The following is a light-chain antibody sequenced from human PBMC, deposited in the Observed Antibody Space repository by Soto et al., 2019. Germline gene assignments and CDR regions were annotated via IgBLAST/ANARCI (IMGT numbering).Light chain of an antibody. CDR2: GVS. J-gene: IGKJ2*01. Sequence: EIVLTQSPGTLSLSPGERATLSCMASQTLTTTYLAWYQQKPGQAPGLLIYGVSRRATGIPDRFSGSGSGTDFTLTISRLEPEDFAVYSCQQYADLPYTFGQGTTLEI. CDR3: QQYADLPYT. V-gene: IGKV3-20*01. CDR1: QTLTTTY.